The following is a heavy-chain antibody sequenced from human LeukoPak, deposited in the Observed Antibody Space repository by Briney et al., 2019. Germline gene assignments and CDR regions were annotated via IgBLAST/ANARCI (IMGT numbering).Heavy chain of an antibody. D-gene: IGHD3-22*01. Sequence: GSLRLSCAASGFTFSSYAMSWVRQAPGKGLEWVSAISGSGGSTYYADSVKGRFTISRDNSKNTLYLQMNSLRAEGTAVYYCAKDSGRDYYDSSGYYYPFDYWGQGTLVTVSS. CDR2: ISGSGGST. J-gene: IGHJ4*02. CDR3: AKDSGRDYYDSSGYYYPFDY. V-gene: IGHV3-23*01. CDR1: GFTFSSYA.